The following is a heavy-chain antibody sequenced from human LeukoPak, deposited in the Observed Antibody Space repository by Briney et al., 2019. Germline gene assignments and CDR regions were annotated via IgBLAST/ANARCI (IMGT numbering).Heavy chain of an antibody. CDR1: GFSLSTAGVG. CDR2: IYWNDDK. V-gene: IGHV2-5*01. Sequence: SGPTLVKPTQTLTLTCTFSGFSLSTAGVGVGWIRQPPGKALKWLALIYWNDDKRYSPSLKSRLTITKDTSKNQVVLTMTNMDPVDTATYYCARRREMATLVYAFDIWGQGTMVTVSS. CDR3: ARRREMATLVYAFDI. D-gene: IGHD5-24*01. J-gene: IGHJ3*02.